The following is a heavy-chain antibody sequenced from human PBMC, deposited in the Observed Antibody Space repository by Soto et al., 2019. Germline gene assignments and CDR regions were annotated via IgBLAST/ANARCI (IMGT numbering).Heavy chain of an antibody. CDR1: GYTFTTYD. Sequence: QVQLVQSGGEVKKPGASVKVSCKASGYTFTTYDLSWVRQAPGQGLEWMGWISAYNGNTNYAQNLQGRGTMTTDTSTSTAYMELRSLRSDDTAVYYCARVIGYYYHMDVWGQGTTVTVSS. CDR2: ISAYNGNT. V-gene: IGHV1-18*01. CDR3: ARVIGYYYHMDV. D-gene: IGHD3-22*01. J-gene: IGHJ6*02.